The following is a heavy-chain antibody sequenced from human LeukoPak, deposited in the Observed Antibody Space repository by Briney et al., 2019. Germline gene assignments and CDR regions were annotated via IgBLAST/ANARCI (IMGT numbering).Heavy chain of an antibody. CDR1: GFSFSSYW. J-gene: IGHJ3*01. Sequence: QAGGSLRLSCTASGFSFSSYWMHWVRQVPGKGLVWVSCLNSDGTRISYADSVKGRFTISRDNSKNTLYLQVNSLRVEDTAVYYCVRDGLLWYGGATWGQGTMVTVSS. V-gene: IGHV3-74*01. CDR3: VRDGLLWYGGAT. CDR2: LNSDGTRI. D-gene: IGHD2-21*01.